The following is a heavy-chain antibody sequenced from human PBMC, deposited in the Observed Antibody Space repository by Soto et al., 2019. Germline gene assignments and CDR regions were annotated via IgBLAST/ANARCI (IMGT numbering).Heavy chain of an antibody. D-gene: IGHD1-26*01. CDR3: ANKGGTYYFY. CDR1: GASISGNKW. Sequence: QVQLQESGPGLVKPSGTLSLTCAVSGASISGNKWWTWVRQSPGKGLEWIGEISPSGNSNYNPSLKGRVTISVDKSKNQFSLQLTSVTAADTAIYYCANKGGTYYFYWGQGTLVTVSS. J-gene: IGHJ4*02. CDR2: ISPSGNS. V-gene: IGHV4-4*02.